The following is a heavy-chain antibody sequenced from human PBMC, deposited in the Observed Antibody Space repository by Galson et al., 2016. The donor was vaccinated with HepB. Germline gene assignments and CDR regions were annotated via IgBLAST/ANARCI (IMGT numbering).Heavy chain of an antibody. V-gene: IGHV3-74*01. D-gene: IGHD6-13*01. Sequence: SLRLSCAASGFTFNTYDMNWVRQAPGKGLVWVSRINSDGSSTNYADSVKGRFTIYRDNAKNTLYLQMNSLRAEDTAVYYCAVYSFPIAAAGPARSLQHWGQGTLDTVSS. CDR3: AVYSFPIAAAGPARSLQH. J-gene: IGHJ1*01. CDR2: INSDGSST. CDR1: GFTFNTYD.